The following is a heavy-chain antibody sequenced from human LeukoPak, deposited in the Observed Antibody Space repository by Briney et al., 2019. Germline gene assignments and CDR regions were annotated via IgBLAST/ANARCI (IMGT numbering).Heavy chain of an antibody. CDR2: TNHSGST. Sequence: PSETLSLTCAVYGGSFSGYYWSWIRQPPGKGLEWIGETNHSGSTNYNPSLKSRVTISVDTSKNQFSLKLSSVTAADTAVYYCARGNVIMVRGVRDNYYYGMDVWGKGTTVTVSS. J-gene: IGHJ6*04. V-gene: IGHV4-34*01. CDR1: GGSFSGYY. D-gene: IGHD3-10*01. CDR3: ARGNVIMVRGVRDNYYYGMDV.